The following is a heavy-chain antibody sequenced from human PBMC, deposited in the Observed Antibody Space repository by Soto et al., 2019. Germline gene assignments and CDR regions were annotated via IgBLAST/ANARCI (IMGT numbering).Heavy chain of an antibody. CDR1: GFTFSSYA. CDR2: TSASGGST. D-gene: IGHD1-26*01. CDR3: AKYRNGYYYYAMDV. V-gene: IGHV3-23*01. Sequence: GGSLRLSCAASGFTFSSYAMSWVRQAPGKGLEWVSATSASGGSTYYADSVKGRFTISRDNSNNTLYLQMNSLRAEDTAVYYCAKYRNGYYYYAMDVWGQGTTVTVSS. J-gene: IGHJ6*02.